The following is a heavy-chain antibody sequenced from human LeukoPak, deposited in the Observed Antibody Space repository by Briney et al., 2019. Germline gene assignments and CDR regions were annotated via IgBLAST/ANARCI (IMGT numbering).Heavy chain of an antibody. CDR3: ARGSGRSNFDY. CDR1: GGSISGHY. V-gene: IGHV4-59*11. CDR2: IYYSGTA. J-gene: IGHJ4*02. Sequence: SETLSLTCTVSGGSISGHYWSWIRQTPGKGLEWIGYIYYSGTANYNPSLNSRAAISVDTSKNQLSLNLFSVTAADTAVYFCARGSGRSNFDYWGQGTLVTVSS. D-gene: IGHD3-10*01.